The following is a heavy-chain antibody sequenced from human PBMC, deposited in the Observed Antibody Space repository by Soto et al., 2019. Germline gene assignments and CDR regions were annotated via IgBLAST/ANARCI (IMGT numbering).Heavy chain of an antibody. CDR3: VYCSGGSCYLYGMDV. V-gene: IGHV3-21*01. CDR1: GFTFSSYS. CDR2: ISSSSSYI. Sequence: GGSLRLSCAASGFTFSSYSMNWVRQAPGKGLEWVSSISSSSSYIYYADSVKGRFTISRDNAKNSLYLQMNSLRAEDTAVYYCVYCSGGSCYLYGMDVWGQGTTVTVSS. J-gene: IGHJ6*02. D-gene: IGHD2-15*01.